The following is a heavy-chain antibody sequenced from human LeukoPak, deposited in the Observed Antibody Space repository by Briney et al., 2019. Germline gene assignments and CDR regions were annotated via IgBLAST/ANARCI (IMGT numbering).Heavy chain of an antibody. Sequence: PGRSLRLSCEASGFTFRSYAKHWVRQAPGKGLEWVAVISFDGNNKSYADSVKGRFTISRDSSKSTLYLQMNSLRAEDTAVYFCARGTPSPRYYYYGMDVWGQGTTVTASS. V-gene: IGHV3-30-3*01. CDR1: GFTFRSYA. J-gene: IGHJ6*02. D-gene: IGHD1-14*01. CDR2: ISFDGNNK. CDR3: ARGTPSPRYYYYGMDV.